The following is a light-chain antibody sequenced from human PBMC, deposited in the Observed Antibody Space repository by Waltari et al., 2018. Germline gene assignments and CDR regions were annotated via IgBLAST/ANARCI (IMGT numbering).Light chain of an antibody. CDR3: QSYDSSLSGSYV. J-gene: IGLJ1*01. Sequence: QSVLTQPPSVSGAPGQRVTISCTGSSSNIGAGSDVHWYQQLPGTAPKLLIYGINNRPSWVPDRFSGSKAGTSASLAITGLQAEDEADYYCQSYDSSLSGSYVFGTGTKVTVL. CDR2: GIN. V-gene: IGLV1-40*01. CDR1: SSNIGAGSD.